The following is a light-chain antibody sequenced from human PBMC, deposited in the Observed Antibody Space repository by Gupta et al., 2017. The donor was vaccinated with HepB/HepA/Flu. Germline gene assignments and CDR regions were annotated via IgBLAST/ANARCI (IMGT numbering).Light chain of an antibody. CDR2: RNN. CDR3: AAWDDSLSGHWV. CDR1: SSNSGSNY. V-gene: IGLV1-47*01. J-gene: IGLJ3*02. Sequence: QSLLPHPPSPFGIPGRRVTIPFSGGSSNSGSNYVYWYQQLPGTAPKLLIYRNNQRPSGVPDRFSGSKSGTSASLAISGLRSEDEADYYCAAWDDSLSGHWVFGGGTKLTVL.